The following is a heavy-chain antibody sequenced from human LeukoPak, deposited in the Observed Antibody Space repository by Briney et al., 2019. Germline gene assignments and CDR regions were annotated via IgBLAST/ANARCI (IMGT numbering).Heavy chain of an antibody. CDR3: ARVQMATSYYFDY. V-gene: IGHV1-69*05. J-gene: IGHJ4*02. CDR2: IIPIFGTA. D-gene: IGHD5-24*01. CDR1: GGTFSSYA. Sequence: ASVKVSCKASGGTFSSYAISWVRQAPGQGLEWIGGIIPIFGTANYAQKFQGRVTITTDESTSTAYMELSSLRSEDTAVYYCARVQMATSYYFDYWGQGTLVTVSS.